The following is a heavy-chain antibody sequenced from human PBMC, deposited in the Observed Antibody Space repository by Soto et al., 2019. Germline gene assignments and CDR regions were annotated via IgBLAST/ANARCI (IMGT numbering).Heavy chain of an antibody. Sequence: PGESLKISCAASGFTFSNYAIHWVRQAPGKGLEWVTIISKDGNSKHYADSVKGRFTISRDNSKNTLFLQMNSLRAEDTAVYYCARDPQGSYCYIDYWGQGTPVTVS. D-gene: IGHD3-10*01. J-gene: IGHJ4*02. CDR3: ARDPQGSYCYIDY. CDR1: GFTFSNYA. CDR2: ISKDGNSK. V-gene: IGHV3-30-3*01.